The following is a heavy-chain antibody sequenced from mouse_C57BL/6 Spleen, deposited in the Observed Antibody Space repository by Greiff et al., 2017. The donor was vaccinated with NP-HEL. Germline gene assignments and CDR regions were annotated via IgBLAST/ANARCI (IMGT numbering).Heavy chain of an antibody. CDR3: ARGDYDAYAMDY. Sequence: EVQLQQSGPELVKPGASVKISCKASGYSFTGYYMNWVKQSPEKSLEWIGEINPSTGGTTYNQKFKAKATLTVDKSSSTAYMQLKSLTSEDSAVYYCARGDYDAYAMDYWGQGTSVTVSS. D-gene: IGHD2-4*01. CDR2: INPSTGGT. J-gene: IGHJ4*01. V-gene: IGHV1-42*01. CDR1: GYSFTGYY.